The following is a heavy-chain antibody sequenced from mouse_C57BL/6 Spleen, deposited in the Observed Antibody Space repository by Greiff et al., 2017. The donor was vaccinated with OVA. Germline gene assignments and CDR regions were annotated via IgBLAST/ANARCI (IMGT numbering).Heavy chain of an antibody. Sequence: VQLQQSGPELVKPGASVMISCKASGYTFTDYYMNWVKQSHGKSLEWIGDINPNNGGTSYNQKFKGKATLTVDKSSSTAYMELRSLTSEDSAVYYCARGDPRYFDVWGTGTTVTVSS. CDR1: GYTFTDYY. CDR3: ARGDPRYFDV. J-gene: IGHJ1*03. CDR2: INPNNGGT. V-gene: IGHV1-26*01.